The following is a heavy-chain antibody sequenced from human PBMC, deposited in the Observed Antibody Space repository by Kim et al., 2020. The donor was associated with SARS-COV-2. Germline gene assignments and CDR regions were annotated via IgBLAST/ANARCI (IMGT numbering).Heavy chain of an antibody. J-gene: IGHJ4*02. Sequence: SYADSVKGRFTISRDNAKNTLYLKMNSLRAEDTAVYYCARALIAAAGTDYWGQGTLVTVSS. D-gene: IGHD6-13*01. V-gene: IGHV3-74*01. CDR3: ARALIAAAGTDY.